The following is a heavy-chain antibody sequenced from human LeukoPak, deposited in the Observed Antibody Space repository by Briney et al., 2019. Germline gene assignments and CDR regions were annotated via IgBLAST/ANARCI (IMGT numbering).Heavy chain of an antibody. D-gene: IGHD2-2*01. CDR3: ARRVVVPAATPPWGYYYYYMDV. Sequence: PSETLSLTCTVSGGSISSNSYLWGWVRQPPGKGLEWIGSIYYSGSTYYNPSLKSRVTISVDTSKNQFSLKLSSVTAADTAVYYCARRVVVPAATPPWGYYYYYMDVWGKGTTVTISS. CDR2: IYYSGST. J-gene: IGHJ6*03. V-gene: IGHV4-39*07. CDR1: GGSISSNSYL.